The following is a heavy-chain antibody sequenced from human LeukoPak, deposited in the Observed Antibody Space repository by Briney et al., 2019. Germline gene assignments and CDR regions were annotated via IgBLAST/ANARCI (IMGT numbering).Heavy chain of an antibody. CDR1: GFTFNNYN. Sequence: GGSLRLSCAASGFTFNNYNMNWVRQTPGKGLEWVSSITRDSIYTFYADSVRGRFTISRDNAKNLLSLQMSSLRAEDTAVYYCARMVAAFDIWGQGTKVTVSS. V-gene: IGHV3-21*01. J-gene: IGHJ3*02. CDR3: ARMVAAFDI. D-gene: IGHD2-15*01. CDR2: ITRDSIYT.